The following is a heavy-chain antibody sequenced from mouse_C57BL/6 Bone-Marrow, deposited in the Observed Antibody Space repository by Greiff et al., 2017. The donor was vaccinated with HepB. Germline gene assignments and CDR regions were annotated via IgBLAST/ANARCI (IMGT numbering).Heavy chain of an antibody. D-gene: IGHD2-2*01. V-gene: IGHV1-59*01. Sequence: QVQLQQPGAELVRPGTSVKLSCKASGYTFTSYWMHWVKQRPGQGLEWIGVIDPSDSYTNYNQKFKGKATLTVDTSSSTAYMQLSSLTSEDSAVYYCARGGGYVPWFAYWGQGTLVTVSA. CDR3: ARGGGYVPWFAY. J-gene: IGHJ3*01. CDR1: GYTFTSYW. CDR2: IDPSDSYT.